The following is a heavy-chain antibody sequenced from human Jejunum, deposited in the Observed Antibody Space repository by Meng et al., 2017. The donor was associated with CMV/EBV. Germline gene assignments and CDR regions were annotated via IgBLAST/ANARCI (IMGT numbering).Heavy chain of an antibody. V-gene: IGHV3-7*01. CDR3: ARRWFGELLSYYFDH. D-gene: IGHD3-10*01. CDR1: GFAFSNFW. J-gene: IGHJ4*02. Sequence: GFAFSNFWMGWARQAPGKGLEWVADINHDGSEKYYVDSVKGRLTISRDNTKNSLHLQMNSLRAEDTAVYYCARRWFGELLSYYFDHWGQGTLVTVSS. CDR2: INHDGSEK.